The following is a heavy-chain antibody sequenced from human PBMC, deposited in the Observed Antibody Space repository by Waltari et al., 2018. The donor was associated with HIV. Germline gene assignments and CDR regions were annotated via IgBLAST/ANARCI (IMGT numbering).Heavy chain of an antibody. CDR1: GFPFSKYG. CDR3: VKEHQYSHTWYSYYGMDV. J-gene: IGHJ6*02. V-gene: IGHV3-23*01. Sequence: EVQLLESGGGLVQTGGSLRISCAASGFPFSKYGINWVRQAPGKGLEWVSAISGSGGNTYYADSLKGRFTISRDNSKNTLYLQMNSLRAEDTAVYFCVKEHQYSHTWYSYYGMDVWGQGTTVTVSS. CDR2: ISGSGGNT. D-gene: IGHD6-13*01.